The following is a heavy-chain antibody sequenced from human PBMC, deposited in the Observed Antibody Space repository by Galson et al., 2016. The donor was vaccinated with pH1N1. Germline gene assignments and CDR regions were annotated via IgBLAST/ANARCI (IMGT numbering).Heavy chain of an antibody. V-gene: IGHV1-46*03. Sequence: SVKVSCKASGYTFTKYYFHWVRQAPGQGLEWTGVIDPSGGGITYAQKFQGRGTMTRDTSTSTVYMELSSLKSEDTAVYYCTRDLGRLRDYWGQGTLVTVSS. CDR3: TRDLGRLRDY. J-gene: IGHJ4*02. CDR2: IDPSGGGI. CDR1: GYTFTKYY.